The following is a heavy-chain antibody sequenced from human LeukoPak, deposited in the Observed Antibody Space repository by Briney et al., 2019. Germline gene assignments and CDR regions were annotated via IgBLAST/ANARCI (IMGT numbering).Heavy chain of an antibody. V-gene: IGHV3-11*04. CDR3: ARERFRGENYYGMDV. Sequence: GGSLRLSCAASGFTFSDYYMSWIRQAPGKGLEWVSYISSSGSTIYYADSVKGRFTISRDNAKNSLYLQMNSLRAEDTAVYYCARERFRGENYYGMDVWGQGTTVTVSS. CDR2: ISSSGSTI. D-gene: IGHD3-10*01. CDR1: GFTFSDYY. J-gene: IGHJ6*02.